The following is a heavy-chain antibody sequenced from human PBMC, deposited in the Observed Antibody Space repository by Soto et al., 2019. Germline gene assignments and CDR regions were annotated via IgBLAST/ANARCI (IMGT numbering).Heavy chain of an antibody. Sequence: ASETLSLTCTVSGGSISSYYWSWIRQPPGKGLEWIGYIYYSGSTNYNPSLKSRVTISVDTSKNQFSLKLSSVTAADTAVYYCARGPNPRAGSSGWYLKYYYYYGMDVWGQGTTVTVSS. CDR1: GGSISSYY. J-gene: IGHJ6*02. D-gene: IGHD6-19*01. V-gene: IGHV4-59*01. CDR2: IYYSGST. CDR3: ARGPNPRAGSSGWYLKYYYYYGMDV.